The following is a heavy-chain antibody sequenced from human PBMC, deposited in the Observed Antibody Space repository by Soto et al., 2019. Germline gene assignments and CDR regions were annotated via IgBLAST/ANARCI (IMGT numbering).Heavy chain of an antibody. CDR3: TRDPLIAVAAYDAFDI. V-gene: IGHV3-33*01. CDR2: IWYDGSNK. CDR1: GFTFSSYG. D-gene: IGHD6-19*01. Sequence: QVQLVESGGGVVQRGGSLRLSCAASGFTFSSYGMHWVRQAPGKGLEWVAVIWYDGSNKYYADSVKGRYTISRDDSKNTVYLQMNSLGAEDTAVYYCTRDPLIAVAAYDAFDIWGQGTGVTVSS. J-gene: IGHJ3*02.